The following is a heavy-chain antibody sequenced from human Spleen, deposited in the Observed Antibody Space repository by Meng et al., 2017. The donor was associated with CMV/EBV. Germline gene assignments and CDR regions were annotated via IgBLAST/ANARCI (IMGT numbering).Heavy chain of an antibody. CDR3: ARDSGETDYYDSSGYYAEH. Sequence: ASVKVSCKTSGYTFTSYGVSWVRQAPGQGLEWMGWISAYNGNTNYAQKLQGRVTMTTDTSTSTAYMELRSLRSDDTAVYYCARDSGETDYYDSSGYYAEHWGQGTLVTVSS. CDR1: GYTFTSYG. J-gene: IGHJ1*01. V-gene: IGHV1-18*04. CDR2: ISAYNGNT. D-gene: IGHD3-22*01.